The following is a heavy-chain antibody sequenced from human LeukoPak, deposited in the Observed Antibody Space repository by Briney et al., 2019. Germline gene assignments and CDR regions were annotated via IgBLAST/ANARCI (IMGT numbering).Heavy chain of an antibody. CDR3: ARVGTGGWYFDL. V-gene: IGHV4-59*01. CDR2: IYYSGST. J-gene: IGHJ2*01. CDR1: GGSFSGYY. D-gene: IGHD6-13*01. Sequence: SETLSLTCAVYGGSFSGYYWSWIRQPPGKGLEWIGYIYYSGSTNYNPSLRGRVTISVDTSKNQFSLKLYSVTAADTAVYYCARVGTGGWYFDLWGRGTLVTVSS.